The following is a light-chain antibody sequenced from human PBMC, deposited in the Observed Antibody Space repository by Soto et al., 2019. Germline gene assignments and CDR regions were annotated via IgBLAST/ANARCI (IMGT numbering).Light chain of an antibody. CDR1: SSDIGGYTY. CDR3: CSFAGPQSFEV. J-gene: IGLJ1*01. Sequence: QPVLTQPRSVSGSPGQSVTISCTGTSSDIGGYTYVSWYQQHPGKAPKVIIYDVSERPSGVPDRFSGSKSGNTASLTISGLQPEDEADYYCCSFAGPQSFEVFGEGTKVTVL. V-gene: IGLV2-11*01. CDR2: DVS.